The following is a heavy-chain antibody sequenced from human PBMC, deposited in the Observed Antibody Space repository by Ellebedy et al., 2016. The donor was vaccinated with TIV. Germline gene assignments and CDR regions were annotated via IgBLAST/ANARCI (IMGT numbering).Heavy chain of an antibody. V-gene: IGHV3-23*01. D-gene: IGHD1-1*01. CDR1: GFTFSSYG. Sequence: PGGSLRLSCAASGFTFSSYGMSWVRQAPGKGLEWVSVISDSSTTTYYAESVKGRFTISRDNSRNTLYMQMHSLRADDTASYYCAKALSQGQSLVHAAHCDYWGQGTLVTVSS. J-gene: IGHJ4*02. CDR2: ISDSSTTT. CDR3: AKALSQGQSLVHAAHCDY.